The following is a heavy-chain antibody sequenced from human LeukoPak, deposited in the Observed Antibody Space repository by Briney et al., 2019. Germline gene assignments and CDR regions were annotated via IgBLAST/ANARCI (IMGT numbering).Heavy chain of an antibody. V-gene: IGHV4-34*01. CDR3: ARERRITMVRGVTLENDY. CDR2: INHSGST. J-gene: IGHJ4*02. CDR1: GFTFSSYG. D-gene: IGHD3-10*01. Sequence: GSLRLSCAASGFTFSSYGMHWVRQPPGKGLEWIGEINHSGSTNYNPSLKSRVTISVDTSKNQFSLKLSSVTAADTAVYYCARERRITMVRGVTLENDYWGQGTLVTVSS.